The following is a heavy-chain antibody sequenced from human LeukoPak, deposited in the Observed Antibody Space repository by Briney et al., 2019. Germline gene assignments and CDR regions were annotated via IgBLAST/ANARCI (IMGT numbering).Heavy chain of an antibody. D-gene: IGHD1-26*01. J-gene: IGHJ4*02. CDR3: ARDSIVGATPFDY. Sequence: PGGSLRLSCAASGFTFSSYWMRWVRQAPGKGLVWVSRINSDGSSTSYADSVKGRFTISRDNAKNTLYLQMNSLRAEDTAVYYCARDSIVGATPFDYWGQGTLVTVSS. V-gene: IGHV3-74*01. CDR2: INSDGSST. CDR1: GFTFSSYW.